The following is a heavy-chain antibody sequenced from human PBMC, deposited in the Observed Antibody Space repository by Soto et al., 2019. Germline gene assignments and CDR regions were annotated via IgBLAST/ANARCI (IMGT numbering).Heavy chain of an antibody. Sequence: SETLSLTCTVSGGSISSGDYYWSWIRQPPGKGLEWIGYIYYSGSTYYNPSLKSRVTISVDTSKNQFSLKLSSVTAADTAVYYCARANYYDSSGYIDYWGQGTLVTVSS. CDR2: IYYSGST. CDR3: ARANYYDSSGYIDY. J-gene: IGHJ4*02. D-gene: IGHD3-22*01. V-gene: IGHV4-30-4*01. CDR1: GGSISSGDYY.